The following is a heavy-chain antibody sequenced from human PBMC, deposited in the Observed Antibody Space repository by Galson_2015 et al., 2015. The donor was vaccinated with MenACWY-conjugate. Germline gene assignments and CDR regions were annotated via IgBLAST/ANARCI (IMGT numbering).Heavy chain of an antibody. CDR3: AWGRNPTVKSMYLDY. CDR1: EITFRHCG. J-gene: IGHJ4*02. Sequence: SLRLSCAASEITFRHCGMNWVRQAPGKGLEWVSYISPGSGIIYYADSAKGRFTISRDDARNSLFLQISSLRDEDTAVYYCAWGRNPTVKSMYLDYWGQGILVIVSS. D-gene: IGHD7-27*01. V-gene: IGHV3-48*02. CDR2: ISPGSGII.